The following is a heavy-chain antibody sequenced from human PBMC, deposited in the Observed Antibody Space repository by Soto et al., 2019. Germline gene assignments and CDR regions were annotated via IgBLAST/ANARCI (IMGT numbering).Heavy chain of an antibody. J-gene: IGHJ6*02. CDR1: GDSVSSNSAA. Sequence: PSQTLSLTCAISGDSVSSNSAAWNWIRQSPSRGLEWLGRTYYRSKWYNDYAVSVKIRITINPDTSKNQFSLQLNSVTPEDTAVYYCASGYSSSPLSHYYSSMDVWVQGTTVTVSS. V-gene: IGHV6-1*01. D-gene: IGHD6-6*01. CDR2: TYYRSKWYN. CDR3: ASGYSSSPLSHYYSSMDV.